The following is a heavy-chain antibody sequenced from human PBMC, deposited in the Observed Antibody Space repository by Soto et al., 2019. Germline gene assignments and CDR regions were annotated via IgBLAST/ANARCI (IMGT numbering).Heavy chain of an antibody. D-gene: IGHD1-26*01. V-gene: IGHV1-24*01. Sequence: ASVKSSCRVSGYNLTELSMHWVRKAPGKGLEWMGGLDPEDGETIYAQKFQGRVTMTEDTSTDTAYMELSSLRSEDTAVYYCATDRMGATRYYGMDVWGQGTTVTVSS. CDR1: GYNLTELS. CDR3: ATDRMGATRYYGMDV. J-gene: IGHJ6*02. CDR2: LDPEDGET.